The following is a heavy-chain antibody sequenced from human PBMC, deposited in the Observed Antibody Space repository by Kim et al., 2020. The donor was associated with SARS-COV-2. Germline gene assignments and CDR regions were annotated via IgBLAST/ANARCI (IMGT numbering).Heavy chain of an antibody. J-gene: IGHJ4*03. Sequence: GESLKISCKASVYSLTNYWIGWVRQMPGKGLEWVGIIFPIDSDTKFSPSFQGHVSISADKTTSTAYLQWSSLKASDTAIYFCVRSPLLWFGEPTMRYFD. CDR2: IFPIDSDT. CDR3: VRSPLLWFGEPTMRYFD. D-gene: IGHD3-10*01. CDR1: VYSLTNYW. V-gene: IGHV5-51*01.